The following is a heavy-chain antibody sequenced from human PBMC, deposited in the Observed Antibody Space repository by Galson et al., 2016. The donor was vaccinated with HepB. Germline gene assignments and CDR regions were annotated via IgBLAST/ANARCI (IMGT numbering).Heavy chain of an antibody. CDR2: VSYRGST. D-gene: IGHD5-18*01. CDR1: GDSISTYF. CDR3: ARTRGYSYGPQLYYFAS. Sequence: ETLSLTCTVSGDSISTYFWSWIRQPPGKGLDWIGCVSYRGSTNYNPSLKSRVTISVDTSKNQFSLKLSSVTAADTAVYYCARTRGYSYGPQLYYFASWGQGTLVTVSS. V-gene: IGHV4-59*01. J-gene: IGHJ4*02.